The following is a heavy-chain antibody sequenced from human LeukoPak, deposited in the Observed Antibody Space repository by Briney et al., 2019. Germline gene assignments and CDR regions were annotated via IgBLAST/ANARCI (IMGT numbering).Heavy chain of an antibody. CDR1: GFTFSSYG. V-gene: IGHV3-23*01. CDR3: AKDGLYGSGSYSGY. CDR2: ISGSGGST. Sequence: GGSLRLSCAASGFTFSSYGMSWVRQAPGKGLEWVSAISGSGGSTYYADSVKGRFTISRDNSKNTLYLQMNGLRAEDTAVYYCAKDGLYGSGSYSGYWGQGTLVTVSS. D-gene: IGHD3-10*01. J-gene: IGHJ4*02.